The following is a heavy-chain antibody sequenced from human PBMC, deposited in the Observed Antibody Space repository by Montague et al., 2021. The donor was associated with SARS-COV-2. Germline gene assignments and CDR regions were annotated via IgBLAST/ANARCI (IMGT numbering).Heavy chain of an antibody. CDR2: INTDGSTS. CDR1: GFTFSSYW. V-gene: IGHV3-74*01. Sequence: SLRLSCAASGFTFSSYWMPWVRQAPGKGLVWVSRINTDGSTSTYADSVKGRFTVSRDNAKNTLYLQMSSLRAEDTAVYYCARNSDSWGQGTLVTVSS. J-gene: IGHJ4*02. CDR3: ARNSDS.